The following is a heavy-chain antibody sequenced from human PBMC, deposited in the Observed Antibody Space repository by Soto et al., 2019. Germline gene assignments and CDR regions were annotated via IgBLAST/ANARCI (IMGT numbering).Heavy chain of an antibody. Sequence: QVQLVQSGAEVKTPGSSLKVSCTVSGSRFSNYVISWVRQAPGHGLEWLGRIIPIFNSTQYAQKFQGRGTITADKSTNTATLVLSSLRSDDTAVYYCAREGRGKKAGYNGLVSLGYWGQGTLVTVSS. D-gene: IGHD2-2*02. CDR2: IIPIFNST. CDR3: AREGRGKKAGYNGLVSLGY. J-gene: IGHJ4*02. V-gene: IGHV1-69*06. CDR1: GSRFSNYV.